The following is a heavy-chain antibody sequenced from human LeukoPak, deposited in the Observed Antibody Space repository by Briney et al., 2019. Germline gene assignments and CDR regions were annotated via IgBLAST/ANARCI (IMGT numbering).Heavy chain of an antibody. CDR2: IRYDGSNK. CDR1: GFTFSSYG. V-gene: IGHV3-30*02. D-gene: IGHD2-8*01. CDR3: AKDGWEERTNGVCYLDY. Sequence: GGSLRLSCAASGFTFSSYGIHWVRQAPGKGLEWVAFIRYDGSNKYYADSVKGRFTISRDNSKNTLYLQMNSLRAEDTAVYYCAKDGWEERTNGVCYLDYWGQGTLVTVSS. J-gene: IGHJ4*02.